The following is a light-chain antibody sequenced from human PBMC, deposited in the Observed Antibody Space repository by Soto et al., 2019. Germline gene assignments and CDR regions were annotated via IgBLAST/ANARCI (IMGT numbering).Light chain of an antibody. J-gene: IGLJ2*01. Sequence: QSALTQPASVSGSPGQSITISCTGTSNDVGAYKYVSWYQQQPDKAPKLIIYEVTNRPSGVSNRFSGSKSGNTASLTISGLQAEDEADYYCSTYAGSNNHVIFGGGTKLTVL. CDR2: EVT. V-gene: IGLV2-14*01. CDR3: STYAGSNNHVI. CDR1: SNDVGAYKY.